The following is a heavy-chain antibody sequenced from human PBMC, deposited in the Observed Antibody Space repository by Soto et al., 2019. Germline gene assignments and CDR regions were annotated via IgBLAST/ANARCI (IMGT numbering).Heavy chain of an antibody. CDR3: ASGNVVAIDH. V-gene: IGHV4-31*03. Sequence: SETLSLTCTVSGGSISSRGHYWSWIRQHPGKGLEWIGYIYYSGSTYYNPSLKSRITISVDRSKNQFSLKLSSVTAADTAVYYCASGNVVAIDHWGQGTLVPVS. CDR2: IYYSGST. CDR1: GGSISSRGHY. D-gene: IGHD2-21*01. J-gene: IGHJ4*02.